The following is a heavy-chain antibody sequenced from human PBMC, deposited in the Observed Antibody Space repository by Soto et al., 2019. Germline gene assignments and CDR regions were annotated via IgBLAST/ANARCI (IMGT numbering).Heavy chain of an antibody. V-gene: IGHV2-5*02. CDR3: AHTMPPRVADY. CDR1: GFSLTTSGVG. CDR2: IYWDDDK. J-gene: IGHJ4*02. D-gene: IGHD2-2*01. Sequence: QITLKESGPPLVKPTQTLTLTCTFSGFSLTTSGVGVGWIRQPPGKALEWLALIYWDDDKRYSPSLKSRLTIPNDTSKNQVVLTMTNMDPVDTATYSCAHTMPPRVADYWGQGTLVTVSS.